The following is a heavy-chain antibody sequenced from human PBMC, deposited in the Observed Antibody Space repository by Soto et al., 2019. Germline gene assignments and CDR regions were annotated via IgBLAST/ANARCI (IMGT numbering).Heavy chain of an antibody. V-gene: IGHV5-10-1*01. Sequence: PGESLKISCKGSGYSFAGYWVTWVRQKPGEGLEWMGRIDPSDSQTYYSPSFRGHVTISVTKSITTVFLQWSSLRASDTAMYYCARQIYASDTGPHFQYYFDSWGQGTPVTVSS. CDR2: IDPSDSQT. J-gene: IGHJ4*02. CDR1: GYSFAGYW. D-gene: IGHD5-18*01. CDR3: ARQIYASDTGPHFQYYFDS.